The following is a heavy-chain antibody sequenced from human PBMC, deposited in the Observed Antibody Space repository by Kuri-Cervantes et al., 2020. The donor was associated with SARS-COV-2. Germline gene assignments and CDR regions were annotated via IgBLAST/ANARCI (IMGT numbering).Heavy chain of an antibody. Sequence: GGSLRLSCAASGFTFSGSAMHWVRQASGKGLEWVGRVRSKANSYATAYAASVKGRFTISRDDSKNTAYLQMNSLKTEDTAVYDCTSLSTVAPFDYWGQGTLVTVSS. CDR3: TSLSTVAPFDY. V-gene: IGHV3-73*01. D-gene: IGHD4-11*01. CDR1: GFTFSGSA. CDR2: VRSKANSYAT. J-gene: IGHJ4*02.